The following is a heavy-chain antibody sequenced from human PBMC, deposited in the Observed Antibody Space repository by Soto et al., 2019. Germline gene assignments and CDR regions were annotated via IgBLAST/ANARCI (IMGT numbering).Heavy chain of an antibody. Sequence: GGSLRLSCAASGFTFSSYAMSWVRQAPGKGLEWVSAISGSGGSTYYADSVKGRFTISRDNSKNTLYLQMNSLRAEDTAVYYCAKERLEGIAVAGNEVYYFDYWGQGTLVTVSS. D-gene: IGHD6-19*01. J-gene: IGHJ4*02. CDR1: GFTFSSYA. V-gene: IGHV3-23*01. CDR2: ISGSGGST. CDR3: AKERLEGIAVAGNEVYYFDY.